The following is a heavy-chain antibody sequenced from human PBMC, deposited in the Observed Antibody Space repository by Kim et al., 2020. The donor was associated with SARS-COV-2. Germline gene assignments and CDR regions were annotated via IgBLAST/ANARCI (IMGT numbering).Heavy chain of an antibody. Sequence: SETLSLTCTVSGGSISSYYWNWVRQPPGKGLEWIGYIFYSGSTNYNPSLKSRVTISVDTSKNQFSLKLSSVTAADTAVYYCAKNYDYDTLTGDPNAFDIWGQGTTVTVSS. CDR3: AKNYDYDTLTGDPNAFDI. CDR2: IFYSGST. CDR1: GGSISSYY. V-gene: IGHV4-59*01. J-gene: IGHJ3*02. D-gene: IGHD3-9*01.